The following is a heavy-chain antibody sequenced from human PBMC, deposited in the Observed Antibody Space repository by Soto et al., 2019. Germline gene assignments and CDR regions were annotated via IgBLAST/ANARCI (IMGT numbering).Heavy chain of an antibody. CDR1: GFTFSSYW. CDR2: ITGDGSAT. J-gene: IGHJ4*02. CDR3: GRDLWGIQR. D-gene: IGHD5-18*01. Sequence: EVQLVESGGGLVQPGGSLRLSCAASGFTFSSYWMHWVRQAPGKGLVWVSHITGDGSATTYADSVKGRFTISRDNAKNTLYLERNSLRTEDTAVCYCGRDLWGIQRWGQGSLVTV. V-gene: IGHV3-74*01.